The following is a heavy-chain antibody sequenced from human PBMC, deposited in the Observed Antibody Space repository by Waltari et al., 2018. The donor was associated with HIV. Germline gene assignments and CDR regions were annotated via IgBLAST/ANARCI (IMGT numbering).Heavy chain of an antibody. V-gene: IGHV1-69*04. CDR2: IIPILGIA. Sequence: QVEMVQSVAEEKKSRSSVKVSCTPSGGTLRSYSFRRVRQAPGQGREWMGRIIPILGIANYEQKFQGRVTITADKSTSTAYMELSSLRSEDTAVYYCATPLSGYDSSGYYYHWGQGTLVTVSS. J-gene: IGHJ5*02. D-gene: IGHD3-22*01. CDR3: ATPLSGYDSSGYYYH. CDR1: GGTLRSYS.